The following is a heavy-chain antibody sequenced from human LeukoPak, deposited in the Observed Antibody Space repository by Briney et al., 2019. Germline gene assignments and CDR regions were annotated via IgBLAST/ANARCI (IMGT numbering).Heavy chain of an antibody. D-gene: IGHD6-13*01. CDR3: ARVERAAASGSWFDP. CDR1: GYSISSGYY. V-gene: IGHV4-38-2*02. J-gene: IGHJ5*02. CDR2: IYHSGST. Sequence: SETLSLTCTVSGYSISSGYYWGWIRQPPGKGLEWIGSIYHSGSTYYNPSLKSRVTISVDTSKNQFSLKLSSVTAADTAVYYCARVERAAASGSWFDPWGQGTLVTVSS.